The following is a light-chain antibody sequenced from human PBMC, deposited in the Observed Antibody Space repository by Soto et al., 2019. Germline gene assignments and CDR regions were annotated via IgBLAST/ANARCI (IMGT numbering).Light chain of an antibody. CDR1: QSINNW. J-gene: IGKJ1*01. CDR3: QQYSDYSPRT. CDR2: DSS. V-gene: IGKV1-5*01. Sequence: DIQMTQSPSTLSASVGDRVTITCRASQSINNWLAWYQQKPGKAPNLLISDSSDLQSGVPSRFSGSGSGTEFTLTISSLQPDDFATYYCQQYSDYSPRTFAQATKVEIK.